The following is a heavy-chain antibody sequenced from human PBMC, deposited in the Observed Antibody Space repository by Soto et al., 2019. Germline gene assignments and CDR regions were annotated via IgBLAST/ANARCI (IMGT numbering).Heavy chain of an antibody. CDR1: GYSFTGLD. CDR3: ARGVTAGVDY. V-gene: IGHV1-8*01. D-gene: IGHD1-26*01. Sequence: GASVKVSCKASGYSFTGLDINWVRQTTGQGLGWMGWMQPSSGRTGYAQKFQGRVTMTRGTSINTAYMELSSLTSDDTAFYYCARGVTAGVDYWGQGTLVTVSS. J-gene: IGHJ4*02. CDR2: MQPSSGRT.